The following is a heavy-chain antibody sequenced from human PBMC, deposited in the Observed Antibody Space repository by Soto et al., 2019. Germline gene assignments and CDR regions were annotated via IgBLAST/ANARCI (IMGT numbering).Heavy chain of an antibody. V-gene: IGHV5-10-1*01. D-gene: IGHD3-22*01. J-gene: IGHJ4*02. CDR1: GYSFTSYW. Sequence: RGEPLKISCKGSGYSFTSYWISWVRQMPGKGLEWMGRIDPSDSYTNYSPSFQGHVTISADKSISTAYLQWSSLKASDTAMYYCATTGHTYYYDSRGYYYIDYRGQGTLVTVSS. CDR2: IDPSDSYT. CDR3: ATTGHTYYYDSRGYYYIDY.